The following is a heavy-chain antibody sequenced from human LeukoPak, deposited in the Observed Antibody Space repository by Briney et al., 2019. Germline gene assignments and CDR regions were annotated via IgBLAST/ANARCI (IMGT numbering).Heavy chain of an antibody. CDR3: AKDPYYYDSSGYYHLLHYFDY. D-gene: IGHD3-22*01. V-gene: IGHV3-30*18. Sequence: PGGSLRLSCAASGFTFSSYGMHWVRQAPGKGLEWVAVISYDGSNKYYAHSVKGRFTISRDNSKNTLYLQMNSLRAEDTAVYYCAKDPYYYDSSGYYHLLHYFDYWGQGTLVTVSS. CDR2: ISYDGSNK. J-gene: IGHJ4*02. CDR1: GFTFSSYG.